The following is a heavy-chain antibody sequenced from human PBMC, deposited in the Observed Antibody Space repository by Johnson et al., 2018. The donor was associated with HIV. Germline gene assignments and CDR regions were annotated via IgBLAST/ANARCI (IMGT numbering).Heavy chain of an antibody. CDR3: ARARRYSSSWPDAFDI. Sequence: VQLVESGGGLVQPGGSLRLSCAASGFTFSSYDMHWVRQATGKGLEWVSAIGTAGDTYYPGSVKGRFTISRENAKNSLYLQMNSLRAGETAVYYCARARRYSSSWPDAFDIWGQGTMVTVSS. J-gene: IGHJ3*02. CDR2: IGTAGDT. CDR1: GFTFSSYD. D-gene: IGHD6-13*01. V-gene: IGHV3-13*01.